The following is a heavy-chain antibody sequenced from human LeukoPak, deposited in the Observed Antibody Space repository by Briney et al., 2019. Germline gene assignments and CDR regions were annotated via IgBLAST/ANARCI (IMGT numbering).Heavy chain of an antibody. CDR1: GYTFTSYG. J-gene: IGHJ3*02. D-gene: IGHD5-24*01. CDR2: ISAYNGNT. CDR3: ARVDGYPAPLGFDI. V-gene: IGHV1-18*01. Sequence: GASVKVSCQASGYTFTSYGISWVRQAPGQGLEWMGWISAYNGNTNYAQKLQGRVTMTTDTSTRTAYMELRSLRSDDTAVYYCARVDGYPAPLGFDIWGQGTMVTVSS.